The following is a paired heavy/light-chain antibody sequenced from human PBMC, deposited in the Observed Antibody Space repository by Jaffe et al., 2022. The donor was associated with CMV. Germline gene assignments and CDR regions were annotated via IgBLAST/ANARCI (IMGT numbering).Light chain of an antibody. CDR2: KAS. J-gene: IGKJ4*01. Sequence: DIQMTQSPSTLSASVGDRVTITCRASQSISSWLAWYQQKPGKAPKLLIYKASSLESGVPSRFSGSGSGTEFTLTISSLQPDDFATYYCQQYNSYSTFGGGTKVEIK. CDR1: QSISSW. CDR3: QQYNSYST. V-gene: IGKV1-5*03.
Heavy chain of an antibody. CDR1: GGSISSSSYY. J-gene: IGHJ4*02. Sequence: QLQLQESGPGLVKPSETLSLTCTVSGGSISSSSYYWGWIRQPPGKGLEWIGSIYYSGSTYYNPSLKSRVTISVDTSKNQFSLKLSSVTAADTAVYYCARHNEVVVVVVAATWAGYFDYWGQGTLVTVSS. D-gene: IGHD2-15*01. V-gene: IGHV4-39*01. CDR2: IYYSGST. CDR3: ARHNEVVVVVVAATWAGYFDY.